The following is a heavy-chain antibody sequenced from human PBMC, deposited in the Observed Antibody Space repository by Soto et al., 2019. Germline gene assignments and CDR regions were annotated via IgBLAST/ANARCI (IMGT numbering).Heavy chain of an antibody. V-gene: IGHV3-74*01. J-gene: IGHJ3*02. D-gene: IGHD3-22*01. Sequence: EVQLVESGGGLVQPGGSLRLSCAASGFTSSSYWMHWVRQAPGKGLVWVSRISNDGTSTNYADSVKGRFTISRDNAKNTVYLEMNSLRAEDTAVYYCARDWYYYDTSDHFSADAFDIWGQGTTFTVSS. CDR3: ARDWYYYDTSDHFSADAFDI. CDR2: ISNDGTST. CDR1: GFTSSSYW.